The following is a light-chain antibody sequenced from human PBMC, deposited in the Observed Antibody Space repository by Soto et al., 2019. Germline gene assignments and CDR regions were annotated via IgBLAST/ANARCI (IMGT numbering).Light chain of an antibody. Sequence: DMQMTQAPSTLSASVGDTVTITCRASQTVSRWLAWYQQKPGKAPKLLIYGASSLESGVPSRFRGSGSGREFTLTISDLQPEDFATYYCQQYDGVVSFGGGTKVEIK. CDR3: QQYDGVVS. CDR1: QTVSRW. CDR2: GAS. V-gene: IGKV1-5*03. J-gene: IGKJ4*01.